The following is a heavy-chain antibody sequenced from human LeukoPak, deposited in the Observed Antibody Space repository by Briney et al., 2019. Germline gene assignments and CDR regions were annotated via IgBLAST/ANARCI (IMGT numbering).Heavy chain of an antibody. J-gene: IGHJ4*02. D-gene: IGHD6-6*01. CDR3: ARSRRGSSSPGY. Sequence: ASVKVSCKASGYTFTSYGISWVRQAPGQGLEWMGIINPSGGSTSYAQKFQGRVTMTRDMSTSTVYMELSSLRSEDTAVYYCARSRRGSSSPGYWGQGTLVTVSS. CDR2: INPSGGST. V-gene: IGHV1-46*01. CDR1: GYTFTSYG.